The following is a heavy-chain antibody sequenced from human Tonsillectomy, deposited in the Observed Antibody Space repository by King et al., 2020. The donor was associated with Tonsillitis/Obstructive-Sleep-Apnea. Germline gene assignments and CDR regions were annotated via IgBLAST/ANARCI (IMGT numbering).Heavy chain of an antibody. V-gene: IGHV3-48*02. CDR3: ARDTGRGISPFDC. J-gene: IGHJ4*02. D-gene: IGHD2-15*01. CDR1: GFTFSSYS. CDR2: ISSSSSTI. Sequence: VQLVESGGGLVQPGGSLRLSCAASGFTFSSYSMNWVRQAPGRGLEWVSYISSSSSTIYYADSVKGRFTVSRDNAKNSHYLQMNSLRDEDTAVYYCARDTGRGISPFDCWGQETLVTVSS.